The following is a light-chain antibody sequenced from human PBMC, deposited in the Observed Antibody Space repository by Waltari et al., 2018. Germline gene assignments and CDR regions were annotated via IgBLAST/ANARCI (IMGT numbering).Light chain of an antibody. V-gene: IGKV4-1*01. CDR2: WAS. J-gene: IGKJ3*01. Sequence: DIVMTQSPDSLAVSLGERATINCKSSQSGLYRSNNKNYLAWYHQKPGQPPKLPIYWASTRESGVPDRFSGSGSGTDFTLTISSLQAEDVAVYYCQQYYTTPLTFGPGTKVDIK. CDR3: QQYYTTPLT. CDR1: QSGLYRSNNKNY.